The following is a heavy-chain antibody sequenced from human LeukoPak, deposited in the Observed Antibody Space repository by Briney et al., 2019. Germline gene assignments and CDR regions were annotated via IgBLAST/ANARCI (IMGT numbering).Heavy chain of an antibody. V-gene: IGHV3-23*01. D-gene: IGHD2-15*01. Sequence: PGGSLRLSCAASGFTFSSYSMNWVRQAPGKGLEWVSEISGTGGNTYYADSVKGRFTISRDNSQNTLYLQMNSLRVEDTAVYYCAKQYCGGGSCYVRHASDIWGQGTMVTVSS. CDR2: ISGTGGNT. J-gene: IGHJ3*02. CDR1: GFTFSSYS. CDR3: AKQYCGGGSCYVRHASDI.